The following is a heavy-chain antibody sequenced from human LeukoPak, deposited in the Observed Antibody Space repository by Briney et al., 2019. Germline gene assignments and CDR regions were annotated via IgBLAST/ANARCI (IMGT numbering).Heavy chain of an antibody. Sequence: GGSLRLFCGASGFTFRSYSMNWARQAQRKGLEWVSSISSSSSCIYCADSVKGRFNISRDNAKNSLYLQMNSLRAEDTAVYYCARRSTGDGYNYDYWGQGTLVTVSS. CDR1: GFTFRSYS. CDR2: ISSSSSCI. D-gene: IGHD5-24*01. CDR3: ARRSTGDGYNYDY. V-gene: IGHV3-21*01. J-gene: IGHJ4*02.